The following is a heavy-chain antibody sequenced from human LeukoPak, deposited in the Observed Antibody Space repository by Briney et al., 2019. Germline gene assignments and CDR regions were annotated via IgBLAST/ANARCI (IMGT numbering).Heavy chain of an antibody. CDR1: GGSFSGYY. CDR2: INHSGST. CDR3: ARSRLATVTTGLGIDY. Sequence: ASETLSLTCAVYGGSFSGYYWSWIRQPPGKGLEWIGEINHSGSTNYNPSLKSRVTISVDTSKNQFSLKLSSVTAADTAVYYCARSRLATVTTGLGIDYWGQGTLVTVSS. J-gene: IGHJ4*02. D-gene: IGHD4-17*01. V-gene: IGHV4-34*01.